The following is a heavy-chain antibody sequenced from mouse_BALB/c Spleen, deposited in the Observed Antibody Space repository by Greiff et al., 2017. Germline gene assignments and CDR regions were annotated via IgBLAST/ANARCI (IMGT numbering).Heavy chain of an antibody. Sequence: EVHLVESGPSLVKPSQTLSLTCSVTGDSITSGYWNWIRKFPGNKLEYMGYISYSGSTYYNPSLKSRISITRDTSKNQYYLQLNSVTTEDTATYYCARSPYSSGYGAWFAYWGQGTLVTVSA. V-gene: IGHV3-8*02. CDR3: ARSPYSSGYGAWFAY. CDR1: GDSITSGY. CDR2: ISYSGST. J-gene: IGHJ3*01. D-gene: IGHD3-1*01.